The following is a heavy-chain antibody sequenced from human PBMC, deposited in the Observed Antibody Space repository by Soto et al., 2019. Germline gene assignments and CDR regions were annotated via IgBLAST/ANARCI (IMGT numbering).Heavy chain of an antibody. CDR1: GCSISSGDYY. D-gene: IGHD3-10*01. Sequence: PSETLSLTCTVSGCSISSGDYYWSWIRQPPGKGLEWIGYIYYSGSTYYNPSLKSRVTISVDTSKNQFPLKLSSVTAADTAVYYCARDSPPLLWGYYYGMDVWGQGTTVTVSS. CDR3: ARDSPPLLWGYYYGMDV. J-gene: IGHJ6*02. CDR2: IYYSGST. V-gene: IGHV4-30-4*01.